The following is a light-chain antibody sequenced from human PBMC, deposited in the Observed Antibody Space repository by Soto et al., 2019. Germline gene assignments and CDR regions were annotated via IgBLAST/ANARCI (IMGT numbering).Light chain of an antibody. Sequence: EIVLTQSPGTLSLSPGERASLSCRGTQSVSSSYLAWYQQKPGQAPRLLIYGASSRATGIPDRFSGSGSGTDFTLTISRLEPEDFAVYYCQHYGSSPWTFGQGTKVEIK. V-gene: IGKV3-20*01. J-gene: IGKJ1*01. CDR2: GAS. CDR1: QSVSSSY. CDR3: QHYGSSPWT.